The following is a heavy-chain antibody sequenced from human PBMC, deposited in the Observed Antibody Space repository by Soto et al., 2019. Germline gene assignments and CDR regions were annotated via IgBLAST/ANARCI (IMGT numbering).Heavy chain of an antibody. CDR2: MYYSGNA. Sequence: QVQLQESGPGLVKPSQTLSLTCTVSGGSINSGGYYWSWIRQHPGKDLEWIGNMYYSGNAYYNPSLKSRITISVDTSKNQLSLKLRSVTAADTAVYYCARARTFYSDSSGFWYFDPWGRGTLVTVSS. D-gene: IGHD3-22*01. J-gene: IGHJ2*01. CDR3: ARARTFYSDSSGFWYFDP. V-gene: IGHV4-31*03. CDR1: GGSINSGGYY.